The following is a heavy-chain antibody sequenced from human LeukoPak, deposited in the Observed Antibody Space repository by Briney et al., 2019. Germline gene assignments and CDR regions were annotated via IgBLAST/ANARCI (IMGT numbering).Heavy chain of an antibody. V-gene: IGHV3-48*01. J-gene: IGHJ4*02. D-gene: IGHD4-17*01. CDR1: GFTFSNYA. CDR3: ARDRLHYGEYEKTLDY. CDR2: ISSSSSTI. Sequence: GGSLRLSCAASGFTFSNYAMNWVRQAPGKGLEWVSYISSSSSTIYYADSMKGRFTISRDNAKKSLYLQMNSLRADDTAVYYCARDRLHYGEYEKTLDYWGQGTLVTVSS.